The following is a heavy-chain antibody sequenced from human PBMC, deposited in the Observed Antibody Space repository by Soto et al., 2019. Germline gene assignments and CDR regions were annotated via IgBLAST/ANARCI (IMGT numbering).Heavy chain of an antibody. CDR3: ARTPRAQMIVLEAATRFDY. CDR2: ISPYNGDT. J-gene: IGHJ4*02. V-gene: IGHV1-18*04. CDR1: GYTFTTYG. Sequence: QVQLVQSGAEVKRPGASVMVSCKASGYTFTTYGFNWVRQAPGQGLEWMGWISPYNGDTNYAQNFQGRVTLTTDTSTSTAYMELRSLTSDATAVYYCARTPRAQMIVLEAATRFDYWGQGTLVTVSS. D-gene: IGHD2-15*01.